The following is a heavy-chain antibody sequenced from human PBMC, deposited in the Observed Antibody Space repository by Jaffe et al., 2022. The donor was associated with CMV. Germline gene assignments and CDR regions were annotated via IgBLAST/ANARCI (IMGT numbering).Heavy chain of an antibody. J-gene: IGHJ6*02. D-gene: IGHD3-10*01. CDR3: ARDSFGLSMVRGVPGDYYYYGMDV. V-gene: IGHV4-61*01. CDR1: GGSVSSGSYY. CDR2: IYNDGST. Sequence: QVQLQESGPGLVKPSETLSLTCTVSGGSVSSGSYYWIWIRQPPGKGLECIGSIYNDGSTNYNPSLKSRVTMSVDTSKNQFSLTLTSVIVADTAVYYCARDSFGLSMVRGVPGDYYYYGMDVWGQGTTVTVSS.